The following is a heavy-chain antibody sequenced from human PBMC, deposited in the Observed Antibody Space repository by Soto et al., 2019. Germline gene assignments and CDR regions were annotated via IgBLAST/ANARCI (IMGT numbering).Heavy chain of an antibody. V-gene: IGHV4-59*01. Sequence: SKTLSLTCTVAGGSISSYYWSWIRQPPGKGLEWIGYIYYSGSTNYNPSLKSRVTISVDTSKNQFSLKLSSVTAADTAVYYCARVRREYSSSGWFDPWGQGTLVTVSS. CDR1: GGSISSYY. CDR2: IYYSGST. J-gene: IGHJ5*02. CDR3: ARVRREYSSSGWFDP. D-gene: IGHD6-6*01.